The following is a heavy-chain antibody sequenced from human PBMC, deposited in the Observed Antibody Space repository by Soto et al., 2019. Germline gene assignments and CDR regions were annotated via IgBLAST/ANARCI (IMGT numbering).Heavy chain of an antibody. D-gene: IGHD2-8*01. Sequence: ASVKVSCKASGYTFTSYYMHWVRQAPGQGLEWMGIINPSGGSTSYAQKFQGRVTMTRDTSTSTVYMELSSLRSEDTAVYYCARIYCTTPPCVSWFDSWGQGTLVTVSS. CDR1: GYTFTSYY. V-gene: IGHV1-46*01. J-gene: IGHJ5*01. CDR2: INPSGGST. CDR3: ARIYCTTPPCVSWFDS.